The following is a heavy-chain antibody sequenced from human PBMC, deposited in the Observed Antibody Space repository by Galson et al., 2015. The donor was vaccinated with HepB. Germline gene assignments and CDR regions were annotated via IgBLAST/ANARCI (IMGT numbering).Heavy chain of an antibody. CDR3: ARDRAVAGTDYYGMDV. J-gene: IGHJ6*02. V-gene: IGHV3-53*01. Sequence: SLRLSCAASGFTVSSNYMSWVRQAPGKGLEWVSVIYSGGSTYYADSVKGRFTISRDNPKNTLYLQMNSLRAEDTAVYYCARDRAVAGTDYYGMDVWGQGTTVTVSS. D-gene: IGHD6-19*01. CDR1: GFTVSSNY. CDR2: IYSGGST.